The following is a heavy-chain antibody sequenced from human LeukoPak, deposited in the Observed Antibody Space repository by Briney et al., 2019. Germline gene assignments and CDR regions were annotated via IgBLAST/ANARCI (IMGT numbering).Heavy chain of an antibody. CDR1: GGSISSYY. CDR2: IYTSGST. J-gene: IGHJ4*02. D-gene: IGHD2-8*01. V-gene: IGHV4-4*07. Sequence: PSETLSLTCTVSGGSISSYYWSWIRQPAGKGLEWIGLIYTSGSTNYNPSLKIRVTISVDTSKNQFSLKLCSVTAADTAVYFCARTYCTNGVCYYFDYWGQGTLVTVSS. CDR3: ARTYCTNGVCYYFDY.